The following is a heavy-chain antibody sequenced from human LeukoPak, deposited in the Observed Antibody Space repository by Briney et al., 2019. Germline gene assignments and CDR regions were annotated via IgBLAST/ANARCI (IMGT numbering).Heavy chain of an antibody. CDR1: GFTFSSYG. CDR2: IRYDGSNK. D-gene: IGHD5-18*01. J-gene: IGHJ4*02. CDR3: ARNSGYSYPTGFDY. Sequence: PGGSLRLSCAASGFTFSSYGMHWVRQAPGKGLEWVAFIRYDGSNKYYADSVKGRFTISRDNSKNTLYLQMNSLRAEDTAVYYCARNSGYSYPTGFDYWGQGTLVTVSS. V-gene: IGHV3-30*02.